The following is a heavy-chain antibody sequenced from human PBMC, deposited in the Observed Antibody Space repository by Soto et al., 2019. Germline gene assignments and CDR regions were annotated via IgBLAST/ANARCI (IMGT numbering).Heavy chain of an antibody. D-gene: IGHD3-3*01. V-gene: IGHV3-15*01. CDR3: ATGLTMPGVVIHP. CDR1: GFTFSNAL. J-gene: IGHJ5*02. CDR2: IKSKTDGGTT. Sequence: EVQLVESGGGLVKPGGSLRLSCAASGFTFSNALMSWVRQAPGKGREWVGRIKSKTDGGTTDYAAPVKGRFTISRDDSKTTLYLQMNSLTTADTAVYYCATGLTMPGVVIHPWGQGTLVTVSS.